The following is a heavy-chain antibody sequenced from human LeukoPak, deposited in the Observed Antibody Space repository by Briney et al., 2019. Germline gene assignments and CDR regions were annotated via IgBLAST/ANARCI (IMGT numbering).Heavy chain of an antibody. D-gene: IGHD4-23*01. J-gene: IGHJ3*02. CDR3: AKSPTVDAAFDI. V-gene: IGHV3-23*01. CDR1: GFTFSNNA. Sequence: GGSLRLSCEASGFTFSNNAMSWVRQAPGKGLEWVSTISGSGGTAYFADSVKGRFTISRDNSKNTLFLHMNSLRAEDTALYYCAKSPTVDAAFDIWGQGTMVTVSS. CDR2: ISGSGGTA.